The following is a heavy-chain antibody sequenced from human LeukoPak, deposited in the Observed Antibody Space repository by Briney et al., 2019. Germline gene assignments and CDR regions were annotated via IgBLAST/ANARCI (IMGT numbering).Heavy chain of an antibody. J-gene: IGHJ5*02. CDR3: ARQGGSYWDWFDP. V-gene: IGHV4-38-2*01. CDR2: IYHSGNT. D-gene: IGHD2-15*01. Sequence: SETLSLTCAVSGYSISSGYYWGWIRQPPGKGLDWMGSIYHSGNTYYNLSLKSRVTISVDTSKKQFSLKLSSVTAADTAVYYCARQGGSYWDWFDPWGQGTLVTVSS. CDR1: GYSISSGYY.